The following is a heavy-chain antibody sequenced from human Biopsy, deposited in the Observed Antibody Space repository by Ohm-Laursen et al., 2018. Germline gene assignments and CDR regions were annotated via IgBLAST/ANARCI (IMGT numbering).Heavy chain of an antibody. D-gene: IGHD3-9*01. CDR2: NIPILGTG. CDR3: ATKLTGYFHH. V-gene: IGHV1-69*06. CDR1: GGTFSNYG. Sequence: GSSVKVSCKAPGGTFSNYGVNWVRQAPGQGLEWLGGNIPILGTGNYAQKFQERVTVAADTSTSTATMELRSLRSDDTAVYYCATKLTGYFHHWGQGTLVIVSS. J-gene: IGHJ1*01.